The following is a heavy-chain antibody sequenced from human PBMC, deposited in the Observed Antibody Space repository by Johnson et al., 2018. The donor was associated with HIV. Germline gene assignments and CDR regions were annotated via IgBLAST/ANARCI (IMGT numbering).Heavy chain of an antibody. Sequence: VQLVESGGGVVQPGRSLRLSCAASGFTFSSYAMHWVRQAPGKGLEWVAVISYDGSNKYYADSVKGRFTISRDNSKNTLYLQMNSLRAEDTAVYYCQGGYCSSTSCRGDAFDIWGQGTTVTVSS. V-gene: IGHV3-30-3*01. CDR1: GFTFSSYA. J-gene: IGHJ3*02. CDR2: ISYDGSNK. CDR3: QGGYCSSTSCRGDAFDI. D-gene: IGHD2-2*01.